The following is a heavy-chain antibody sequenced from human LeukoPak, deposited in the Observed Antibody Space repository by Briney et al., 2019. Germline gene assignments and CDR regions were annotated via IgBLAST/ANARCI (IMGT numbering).Heavy chain of an antibody. CDR2: ISGSGGST. D-gene: IGHD3-10*01. CDR1: GFTFSSYA. J-gene: IGHJ4*02. Sequence: PGGSLRLSCAASGFTFSSYAMSWVRQAPGKGLEWVSAISGSGGSTYYADSVKGRFTISRDNFKNTLYLQMNSLGAEDTAVYYCAKDRWHYYGSGSYYNHFDYWGQGTLVTVSS. V-gene: IGHV3-23*01. CDR3: AKDRWHYYGSGSYYNHFDY.